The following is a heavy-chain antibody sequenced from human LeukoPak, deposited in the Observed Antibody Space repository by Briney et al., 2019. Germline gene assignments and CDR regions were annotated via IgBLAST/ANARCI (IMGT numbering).Heavy chain of an antibody. CDR1: GYTFTSYT. V-gene: IGHV1-3*01. D-gene: IGHD3-22*01. J-gene: IGHJ4*02. Sequence: ASVKVACKASGYTFTSYTIHWVRQAPGQRLEWMGWINAGNGNRKYSQEFQGRVTMTRDTSISTACMELSRLRSDDTAVYYCASLLHDYYDSSGYYRPFDYWGQGTLVTVSS. CDR2: INAGNGNR. CDR3: ASLLHDYYDSSGYYRPFDY.